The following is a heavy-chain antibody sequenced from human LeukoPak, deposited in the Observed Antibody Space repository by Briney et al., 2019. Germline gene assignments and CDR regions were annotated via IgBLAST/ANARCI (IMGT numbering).Heavy chain of an antibody. CDR1: GGTSSSYA. V-gene: IGHV1-69*04. D-gene: IGHD3-22*01. CDR2: IIPIFGIA. J-gene: IGHJ4*02. CDR3: AGDYYDNNDY. Sequence: SVKVSCKASGGTSSSYAISWVRQAPGQGLEWMGRIIPIFGIANYAQKFQGRVTITADKSTSTAYMELSSLRSEDTAVYYCAGDYYDNNDYWGQGTLVTVSS.